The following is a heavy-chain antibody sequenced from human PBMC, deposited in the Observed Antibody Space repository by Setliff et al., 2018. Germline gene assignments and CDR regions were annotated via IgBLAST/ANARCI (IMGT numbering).Heavy chain of an antibody. CDR1: GYTFTNYD. V-gene: IGHV1-2*02. CDR2: ISAYNGNT. J-gene: IGHJ4*02. CDR3: ARGGPGVVIMPAAKLFDY. D-gene: IGHD2-2*01. Sequence: GASVKVSCKASGYTFTNYDINWVRQAPGQGLEWMGWISAYNGNTNYAQKFQGRVTMTWDTSISTAYMELSRLRSDDTAVYYCARGGPGVVIMPAAKLFDYWGQGTLVTVS.